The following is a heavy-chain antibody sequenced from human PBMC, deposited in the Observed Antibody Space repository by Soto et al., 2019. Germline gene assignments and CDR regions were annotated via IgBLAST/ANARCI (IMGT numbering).Heavy chain of an antibody. J-gene: IGHJ4*02. CDR2: IYYSGST. Sequence: SETLSLTCTVSGGSISSYYWSWIRQPPGKGLEWIGYIYYSGSTNYNPSLKSRVTISVDTSKNQFSLKLSSVTAADTAVYYCARGRRGGDYDYWGQGTLVTVSS. V-gene: IGHV4-59*01. CDR1: GGSISSYY. D-gene: IGHD4-17*01. CDR3: ARGRRGGDYDY.